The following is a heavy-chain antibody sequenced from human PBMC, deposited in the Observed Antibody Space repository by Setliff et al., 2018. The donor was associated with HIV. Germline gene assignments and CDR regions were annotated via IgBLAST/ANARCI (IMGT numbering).Heavy chain of an antibody. V-gene: IGHV4-4*07. D-gene: IGHD6-13*01. CDR1: GGSISNYY. CDR2: IYSSGST. J-gene: IGHJ6*03. CDR3: ARGVAAAGMLMDV. Sequence: KASETLSLTCTVSGGSISNYYWSWIRQPAGKELEWIGRIYSSGSTSYNPSLKSRVTMSVDTSRNQFSLKVSSVTAADTAVYYCARGVAAAGMLMDVGGKGTTVTVSS.